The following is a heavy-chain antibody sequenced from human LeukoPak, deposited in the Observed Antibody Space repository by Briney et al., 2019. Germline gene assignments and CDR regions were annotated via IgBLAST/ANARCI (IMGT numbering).Heavy chain of an antibody. J-gene: IGHJ4*02. CDR1: RFTFSSYT. D-gene: IGHD4-17*01. V-gene: IGHV3-21*01. Sequence: GGSMRLSCSASRFTFSSYTMNWVRQAPGKGLEWVSSIDPSSTYIYYADSVKGRFTISRDNAQNSLYLQMNSLRAEDTAVYYCTRGSYGDYEYWGQGTLVTVSS. CDR2: IDPSSTYI. CDR3: TRGSYGDYEY.